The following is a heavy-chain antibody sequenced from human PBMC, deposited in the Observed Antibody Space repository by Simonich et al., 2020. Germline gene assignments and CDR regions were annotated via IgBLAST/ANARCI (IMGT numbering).Heavy chain of an antibody. J-gene: IGHJ4*02. D-gene: IGHD6-13*01. Sequence: QLQLQESGPGLVKPSETLSLTCTVSGGSISSSRYYWGWIRQPPGKGREWIGSIYYSGSTYYNPSLKSRVTISVDTSKNQFSLKLSSVTAADTAVYYCATLYSSSWYYWGQGTLVTVSS. CDR2: IYYSGST. CDR3: ATLYSSSWYY. V-gene: IGHV4-39*01. CDR1: GGSISSSRYY.